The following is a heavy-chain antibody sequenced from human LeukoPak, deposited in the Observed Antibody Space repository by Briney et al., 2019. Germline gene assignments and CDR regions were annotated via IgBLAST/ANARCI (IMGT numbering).Heavy chain of an antibody. D-gene: IGHD2-2*02. CDR1: GGSISSSSYY. Sequence: SETLSLTCTVSGGSISSSSYYWGWIRQPPGKGLEWIGSTYYSGSTYYNPSLKSRVTISVDTSKNQFSLKLSSVTAADTAAYYCARVCCRTAAILRYFDYWGQGTLVTVSS. CDR3: ARVCCRTAAILRYFDY. V-gene: IGHV4-39*01. CDR2: TYYSGST. J-gene: IGHJ4*02.